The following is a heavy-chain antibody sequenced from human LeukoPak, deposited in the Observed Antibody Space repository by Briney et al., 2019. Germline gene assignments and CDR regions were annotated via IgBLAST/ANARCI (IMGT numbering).Heavy chain of an antibody. CDR3: ARLSMLGYCSGGSCSLAMDV. CDR2: INHSGST. V-gene: IGHV4-34*01. J-gene: IGHJ6*04. CDR1: GGSFSRYY. D-gene: IGHD2-15*01. Sequence: SDTLSLTSAVNGGSFSRYYWSWIRQPPGKGLEWIGEINHSGSTNYNPSLKSRVTISGDTSKNQFSLKLSSVTAADTAVYYCARLSMLGYCSGGSCSLAMDVWGKGTTVTISS.